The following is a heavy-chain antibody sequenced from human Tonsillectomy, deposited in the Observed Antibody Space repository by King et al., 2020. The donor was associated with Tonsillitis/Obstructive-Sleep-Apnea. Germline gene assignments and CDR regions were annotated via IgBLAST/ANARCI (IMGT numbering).Heavy chain of an antibody. CDR1: GGTFNTYP. V-gene: IGHV1-69*12. CDR3: ARGSRTTDYYYYHYMDV. J-gene: IGHJ6*03. Sequence: QLVQSGAEVKKPGSSVRVSCKPSGGTFNTYPIIWVRQAPGQGLEWMGGIIPVFGTPNYAQKFHGRVTITAAESTSTAYMELSSLRSEDTAVYYCARGSRTTDYYYYHYMDVWGKGTTVTVSS. D-gene: IGHD4-11*01. CDR2: IIPVFGTP.